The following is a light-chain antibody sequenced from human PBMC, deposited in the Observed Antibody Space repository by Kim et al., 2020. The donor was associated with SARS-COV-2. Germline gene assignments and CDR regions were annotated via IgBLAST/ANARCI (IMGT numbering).Light chain of an antibody. CDR2: GKN. J-gene: IGLJ2*01. Sequence: LGKTVSIPCQGDSLRSFYATWYQQKPGQAPIVVIYGKNNRPSGIPDRFSGSSSGNTASLTITGTQSGDEADYYCNSRDSNDTVVFGGGTQLTVL. CDR1: SLRSFY. CDR3: NSRDSNDTVV. V-gene: IGLV3-19*01.